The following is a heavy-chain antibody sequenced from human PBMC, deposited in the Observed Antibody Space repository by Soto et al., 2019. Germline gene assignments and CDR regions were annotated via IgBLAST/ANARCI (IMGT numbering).Heavy chain of an antibody. V-gene: IGHV1-18*01. CDR1: GYTFTGYG. J-gene: IGHJ4*02. D-gene: IGHD5-18*01. Sequence: QVQLVQSGGEVKKPGASVKVSCKASGYTFTGYGIAGVRQAPGQGLEWMGWINAYNGNTNYAQKVQGRVTMTTDTSTSTAYMELRSLRSDDTAVYYCARDVGYGLIDGWGQGTLVTVSS. CDR2: INAYNGNT. CDR3: ARDVGYGLIDG.